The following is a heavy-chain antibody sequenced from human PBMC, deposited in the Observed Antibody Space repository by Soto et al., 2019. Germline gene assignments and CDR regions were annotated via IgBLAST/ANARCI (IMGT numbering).Heavy chain of an antibody. D-gene: IGHD3-3*01. CDR1: GFTFSSYA. CDR3: AGEGGTMKGGNWFDP. J-gene: IGHJ5*02. V-gene: IGHV3-30-3*01. CDR2: ISYDGNNK. Sequence: QVQLVESGGGVVQPGRSLRLSCAASGFTFSSYAMHWVRQAPGKGLEWVAVISYDGNNKYYADSVKGRYTISRDNSKNTLFLQMNSLRAEETAVYYCAGEGGTMKGGNWFDPWGQGTLVTVSS.